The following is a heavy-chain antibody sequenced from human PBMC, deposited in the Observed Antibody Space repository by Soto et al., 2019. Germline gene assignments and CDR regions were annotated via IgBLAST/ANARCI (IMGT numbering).Heavy chain of an antibody. CDR2: NYWNDDK. D-gene: IGHD6-13*01. CDR1: GFSLSASGEG. Sequence: QITLKESGPTLVKPTQTLTLTCNFSGFSLSASGEGVGWIRQPPGKALELLAFNYWNDDKRYSASLKSRLYITRSTSKNQVVLTMTNMDPVDTATYYCVHIRLAPAAPQINYWGQGTLVTVSS. V-gene: IGHV2-5*01. CDR3: VHIRLAPAAPQINY. J-gene: IGHJ4*02.